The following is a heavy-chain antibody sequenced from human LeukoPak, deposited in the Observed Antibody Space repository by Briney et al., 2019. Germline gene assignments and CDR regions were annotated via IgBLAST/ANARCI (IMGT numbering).Heavy chain of an antibody. CDR1: GFTFSSHS. J-gene: IGHJ4*02. D-gene: IGHD3-22*01. V-gene: IGHV3-23*01. CDR3: AKGVGLYYDSSGYSQPFDY. Sequence: GGSLRLSCAASGFTFSSHSMNWVRQAPGKGLEWVSAISGSGGSTYYADSVKGRFTISRDNSKNTLYLQMNSLRAEDTAVYYCAKGVGLYYDSSGYSQPFDYWGQGTLVTVSS. CDR2: ISGSGGST.